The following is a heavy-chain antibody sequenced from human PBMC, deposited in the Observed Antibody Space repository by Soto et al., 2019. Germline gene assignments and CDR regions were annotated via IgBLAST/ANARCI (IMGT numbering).Heavy chain of an antibody. Sequence: SETLSITCTVSGGSISSYSWSWIRQPPGQGLEWIGYIHFSGSVKYNPFLNSRVTTSMDTSNNQFSLNVTSFTASDTAGYYCARQYSNAFDYWGQGTLVTGSS. D-gene: IGHD1-26*01. CDR2: IHFSGSV. CDR3: ARQYSNAFDY. J-gene: IGHJ4*02. CDR1: GGSISSYS. V-gene: IGHV4-59*08.